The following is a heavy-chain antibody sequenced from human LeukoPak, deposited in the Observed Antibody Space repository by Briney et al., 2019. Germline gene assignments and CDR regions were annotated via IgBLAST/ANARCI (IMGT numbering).Heavy chain of an antibody. CDR2: IIPIFGKA. CDR3: ARTGSYGSGSYSHY. D-gene: IGHD3-10*01. CDR1: GGTFSSYA. Sequence: SVKVSCKASGGTFSSYAISWVRQAPGQGLEWMGGIIPIFGKANYAQKFQGRVTITADESTSTAYMELSSLRSEDTAVYYCARTGSYGSGSYSHYWGQGALVTVSS. J-gene: IGHJ4*02. V-gene: IGHV1-69*13.